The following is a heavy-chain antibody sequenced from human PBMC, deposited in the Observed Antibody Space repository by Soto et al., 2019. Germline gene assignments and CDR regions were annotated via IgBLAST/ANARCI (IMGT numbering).Heavy chain of an antibody. CDR3: VHSEQQLNFDY. V-gene: IGHV2-5*02. CDR2: IYWDDDK. Sequence: QITLKESGPTLVKPTQTLTLTCTFSGFSLSPGGVSVGWIRQPPGKALEWLALIYWDDDKRYSPSLKSRLIDTTXTSKSQVVLTMTNMDPVDTATYYCVHSEQQLNFDYWGQGTLVTVSS. CDR1: GFSLSPGGVS. D-gene: IGHD6-13*01. J-gene: IGHJ4*02.